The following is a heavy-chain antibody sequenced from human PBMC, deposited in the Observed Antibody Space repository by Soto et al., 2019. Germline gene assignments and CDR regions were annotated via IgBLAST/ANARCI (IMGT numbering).Heavy chain of an antibody. D-gene: IGHD6-19*01. V-gene: IGHV3-30*18. J-gene: IGHJ4*02. CDR3: AKEGSSGWYVYYFDY. Sequence: QVQLVESGGGVVQPGRSLRLSCAASGFTFSSYGMHWVRQAPGKGLEWVAVISYDGSNKYYADSVKGRFTISRDNSKNPLYLQMNSLRAEDTAVYYCAKEGSSGWYVYYFDYWGQGTLVTVSS. CDR2: ISYDGSNK. CDR1: GFTFSSYG.